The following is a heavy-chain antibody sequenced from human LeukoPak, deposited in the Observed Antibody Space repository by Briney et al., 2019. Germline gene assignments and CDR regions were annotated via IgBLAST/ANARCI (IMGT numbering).Heavy chain of an antibody. V-gene: IGHV3-33*01. CDR1: GFTFSSYG. Sequence: PGGSLRLSCAASGFTFSSYGMHWVRQAPGKGLEWVAVIWYDGSNKYYADSVKGRFTISRDNSKNTLYLQMNSLRAEDTAVYYCARLTHSPLRFLEWLLEIDYWGQGTLVTVSS. CDR3: ARLTHSPLRFLEWLLEIDY. CDR2: IWYDGSNK. D-gene: IGHD3-3*01. J-gene: IGHJ4*02.